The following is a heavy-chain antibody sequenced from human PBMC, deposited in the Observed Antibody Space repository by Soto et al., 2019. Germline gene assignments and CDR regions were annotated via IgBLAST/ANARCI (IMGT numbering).Heavy chain of an antibody. D-gene: IGHD4-17*01. CDR2: MNPNSGNT. CDR3: ARGDGDYVPVDY. Sequence: QVQLVQSGAEVKKPGASVKVSCKASGYTFTSYDINWVRQATGQGLEWMGWMNPNSGNTGYAQKFPGRVTKTRNTSISTAYMELRSLRSADTAVYFCARGDGDYVPVDYWGQGTLVTVSS. V-gene: IGHV1-8*01. J-gene: IGHJ4*02. CDR1: GYTFTSYD.